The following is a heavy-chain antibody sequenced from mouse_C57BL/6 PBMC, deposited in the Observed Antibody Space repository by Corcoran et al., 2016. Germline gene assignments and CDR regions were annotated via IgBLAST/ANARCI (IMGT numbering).Heavy chain of an antibody. CDR1: GYTFTDYN. D-gene: IGHD2-2*01. Sequence: EVQLQQSGPELVKPGASVKIPCKASGYTFTDYNMDWVKQSHGKSLEWIGDINPNNGGTIYNQKFKGKATLTVDKSSSTAYMELRSLTSEDTAVYYCARRGNGYPAWFAYWGQGTLVTVSA. CDR2: INPNNGGT. CDR3: ARRGNGYPAWFAY. V-gene: IGHV1-18*01. J-gene: IGHJ3*01.